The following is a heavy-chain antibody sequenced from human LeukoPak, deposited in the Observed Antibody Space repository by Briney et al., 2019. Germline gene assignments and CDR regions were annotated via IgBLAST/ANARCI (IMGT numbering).Heavy chain of an antibody. D-gene: IGHD1-26*01. J-gene: IGHJ5*02. CDR2: IYYSGGT. Sequence: PSETLSLTCTVSGGSVTSGAYYWSWIRQPPGKGLEWVGYIYYSGGTYYNPSLKSRVTISLDTSKNQFSLKLSSVTTADTAVYYCARSRAFNSGAFDPWGQGSLVTVSS. V-gene: IGHV4-61*08. CDR1: GGSVTSGAYY. CDR3: ARSRAFNSGAFDP.